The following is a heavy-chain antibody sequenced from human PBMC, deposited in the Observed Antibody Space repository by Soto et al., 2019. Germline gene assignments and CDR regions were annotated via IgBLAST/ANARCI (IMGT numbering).Heavy chain of an antibody. CDR3: ARGGGCSGGSCNFDY. Sequence: GGSLRLSCAASGFTFSSYAMSWVRQAPGKGLEWVSGFSGSGGNTYYADSVKGRFTISRDNSKNTLYLQMNSLRAEDTAVYYCARGGGCSGGSCNFDYWGQGTLVTVSS. J-gene: IGHJ4*02. CDR2: FSGSGGNT. D-gene: IGHD2-15*01. V-gene: IGHV3-23*01. CDR1: GFTFSSYA.